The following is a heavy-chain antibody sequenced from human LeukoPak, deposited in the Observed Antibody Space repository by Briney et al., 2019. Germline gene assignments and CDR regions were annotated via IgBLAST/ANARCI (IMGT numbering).Heavy chain of an antibody. Sequence: GGSLRLSCAASGFTFSSYWMHWVRQAPGKGLVWVSRINSDGTIIGYADSVKGRFTISRDNSKNTLYLQMNSLRAEDTAVYYCAKDHYDYVWGSYRSSVNYFDYWGQGTLVTVSS. CDR3: AKDHYDYVWGSYRSSVNYFDY. J-gene: IGHJ4*02. D-gene: IGHD3-16*02. V-gene: IGHV3-74*01. CDR2: INSDGTII. CDR1: GFTFSSYW.